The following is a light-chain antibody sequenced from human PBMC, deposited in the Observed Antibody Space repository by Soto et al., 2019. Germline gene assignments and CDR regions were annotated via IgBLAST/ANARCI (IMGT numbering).Light chain of an antibody. CDR2: LGS. Sequence: IVMTQSPLSLSVTPGEAASISCTSSARLLHKNGYNYVDWYMQKPGQSPQLLIYLGSSRASGVPDGFSGSGSGTDFTLKISRVEAEDVGIYYCMHALQIPITFGQGTRLEIK. CDR1: ARLLHKNGYNY. J-gene: IGKJ5*01. V-gene: IGKV2-28*01. CDR3: MHALQIPIT.